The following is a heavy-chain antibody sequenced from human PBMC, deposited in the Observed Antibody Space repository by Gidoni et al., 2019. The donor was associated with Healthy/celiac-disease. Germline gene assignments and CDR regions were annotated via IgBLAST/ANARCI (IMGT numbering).Heavy chain of an antibody. D-gene: IGHD2-21*02. CDR3: ARGGEAYCGGDCYFDY. J-gene: IGHJ4*02. CDR1: GFTFSSYS. V-gene: IGHV3-21*01. Sequence: EVQLVESGGGLVKPGGSLRLSCAASGFTFSSYSMNWVRQAPGKGLEWVSSISSSSSYIYYADSVKGRFTISRDNAKNSLYLQMNSLRAEDTAVYYCARGGEAYCGGDCYFDYWGQGTLVTVSS. CDR2: ISSSSSYI.